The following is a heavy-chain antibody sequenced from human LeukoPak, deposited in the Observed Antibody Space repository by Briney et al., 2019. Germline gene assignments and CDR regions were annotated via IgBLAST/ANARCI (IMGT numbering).Heavy chain of an antibody. CDR1: GYTFTGYY. CDR2: INPNSGGT. D-gene: IGHD1-26*01. CDR3: ARDIARWSGSYSVSDY. Sequence: GASVKVSCKASGYTFTGYYMHWVRQAPGQGLEWMGRINPNSGGTNYAQKFQDRVTMTRDTSISTAYMELSRLRSDDTAVYYCARDIARWSGSYSVSDYWGQGTLVTVSS. V-gene: IGHV1-2*06. J-gene: IGHJ4*02.